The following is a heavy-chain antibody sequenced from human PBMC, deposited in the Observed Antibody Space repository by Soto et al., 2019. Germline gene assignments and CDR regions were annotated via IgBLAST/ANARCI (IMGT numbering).Heavy chain of an antibody. CDR3: ARGSSLTGTTILGNTFVDP. CDR1: GYTFTSYD. J-gene: IGHJ5*02. D-gene: IGHD1-7*01. V-gene: IGHV1-8*01. Sequence: QVQLVQSGAEVKKPGASVKVSCKASGYTFTSYDINWVRQATGQGLEWMGWMNPNSGNTGYAQKFQGRVTMTRNTSISTAFMELCSLRSEDTAMYYRARGSSLTGTTILGNTFVDPWGQVSLFTVSS. CDR2: MNPNSGNT.